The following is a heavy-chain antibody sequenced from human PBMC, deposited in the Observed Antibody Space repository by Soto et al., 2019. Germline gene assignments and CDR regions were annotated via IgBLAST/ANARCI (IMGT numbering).Heavy chain of an antibody. CDR2: ISGSGGST. CDR1: GFTFSRYA. D-gene: IGHD2-2*01. CDR3: EKVPAATMPYYYYMAV. Sequence: EVQLLESGGGLVQPGGSLRLSCAASGFTFSRYAMSWVRQAPGKGLEWVSAISGSGGSTYYADSVKGRFTISRDNSKNTLYLQMNSLRAVDTAVYYCEKVPAATMPYYYYMAVWGKGTTVTVSS. V-gene: IGHV3-23*01. J-gene: IGHJ6*03.